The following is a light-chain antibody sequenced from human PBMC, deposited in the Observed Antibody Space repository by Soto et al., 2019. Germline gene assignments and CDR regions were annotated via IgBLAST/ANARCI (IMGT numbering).Light chain of an antibody. Sequence: QSALTQPASVSGSPGQSITISCTGSSSDVGRDNYVSWYQRYPGKAPKLIIYEVSFRPSGVSNRFSGSKSGSTASLTISGLQAEDEAEYYCSSYTGTYTHVVFGGGTKLTVL. CDR2: EVS. CDR1: SSDVGRDNY. CDR3: SSYTGTYTHVV. J-gene: IGLJ2*01. V-gene: IGLV2-14*01.